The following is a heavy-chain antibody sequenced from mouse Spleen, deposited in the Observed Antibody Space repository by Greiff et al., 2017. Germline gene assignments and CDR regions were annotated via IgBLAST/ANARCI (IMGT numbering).Heavy chain of an antibody. CDR3: ARGGGYGNYDRYFDV. J-gene: IGHJ1*01. D-gene: IGHD2-10*02. CDR2: IDPANGNT. Sequence: VQLQQPGTELVKPGASVKLSCKASGYTFTSYWMHWVKQRPGQGLEWIGRIDPANGNTKYAPKFQGKATITADTSSNTAYLQLSSLTSEDTAIYYCARGGGYGNYDRYFDVWGAGTTVTVSS. CDR1: GYTFTSYW. V-gene: IGHV14-3*01.